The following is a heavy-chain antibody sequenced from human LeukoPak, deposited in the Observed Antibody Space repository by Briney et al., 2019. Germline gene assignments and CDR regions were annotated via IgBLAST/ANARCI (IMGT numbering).Heavy chain of an antibody. J-gene: IGHJ4*02. V-gene: IGHV3-21*01. D-gene: IGHD3-10*01. Sequence: GGSLRLSCAASGFTFSRYIMNWVRQAPGKGLEWASSISSSGNIIYYADSVRGRFTISRDNAKNSLYLQMNSLRAEDTAVFYCARADYYDSGSFYPLNFWGQGTLVTVSS. CDR1: GFTFSRYI. CDR2: ISSSGNII. CDR3: ARADYYDSGSFYPLNF.